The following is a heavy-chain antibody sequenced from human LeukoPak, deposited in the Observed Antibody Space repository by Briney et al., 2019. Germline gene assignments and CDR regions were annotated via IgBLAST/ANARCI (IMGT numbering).Heavy chain of an antibody. D-gene: IGHD2-21*02. J-gene: IGHJ4*02. CDR3: ARHGYCGGDCYFDY. V-gene: IGHV4-59*08. CDR2: IYYSGST. Sequence: SETLSLTCTVSGGSISSYYWSWLRQPPGKGLEWIGHIYYSGSTNYNPSLKNRVTISVDTSKNQFSLKLSSVTAADTAVYYCARHGYCGGDCYFDYWGQGTLVTVSS. CDR1: GGSISSYY.